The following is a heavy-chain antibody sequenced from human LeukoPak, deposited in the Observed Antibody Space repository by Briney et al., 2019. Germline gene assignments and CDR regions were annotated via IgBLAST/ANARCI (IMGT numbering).Heavy chain of an antibody. J-gene: IGHJ4*02. CDR2: INQDGSQK. CDR1: GFTFSSYE. Sequence: GGSLRLSCAASGFTFSSYEMNWFRQAPGKGLEWVANINQDGSQKFSVDSVKGRFTISRDNAKNSLSLQMNSLRVEDTAVYYCARDWFDGDYDRFDYWGQGTLVTVSS. D-gene: IGHD4-17*01. CDR3: ARDWFDGDYDRFDY. V-gene: IGHV3-7*03.